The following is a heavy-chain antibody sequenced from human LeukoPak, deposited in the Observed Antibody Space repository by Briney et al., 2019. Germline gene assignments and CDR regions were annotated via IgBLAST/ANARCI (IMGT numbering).Heavy chain of an antibody. CDR3: ASSYSSGWYWFDP. V-gene: IGHV4-61*08. D-gene: IGHD6-19*01. J-gene: IGHJ5*02. CDR2: IYYSGST. Sequence: SETLSLTCTVSGGSVSGDGYYWSWIRQPPGKGLEWIGYIYYSGSTNYNPSLKSRVTISVDTSKNQFSLKLSSVTAADTAVYYCASSYSSGWYWFDPWGQGTLVTVSS. CDR1: GGSVSGDGYY.